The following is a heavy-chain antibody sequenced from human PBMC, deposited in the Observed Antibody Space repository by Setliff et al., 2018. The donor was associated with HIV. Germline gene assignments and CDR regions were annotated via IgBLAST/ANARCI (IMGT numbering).Heavy chain of an antibody. V-gene: IGHV3-7*01. CDR1: GFAFDNYW. D-gene: IGHD2-2*01. Sequence: PGGSLRLSCAASGFAFDNYWMNWVRQAPGKGLEWVANIRQDGSEKYYVDSVKGRFTISRDNAKNSLYLQMNSLRAEDTAVYYCATQPPAALSYYYYYMDVWGKGTTVTVSS. CDR3: ATQPPAALSYYYYYMDV. J-gene: IGHJ6*03. CDR2: IRQDGSEK.